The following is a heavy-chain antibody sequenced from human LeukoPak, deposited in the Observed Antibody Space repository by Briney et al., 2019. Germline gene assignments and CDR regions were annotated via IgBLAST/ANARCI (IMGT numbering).Heavy chain of an antibody. CDR3: VKVRGRARVGYFDY. J-gene: IGHJ4*02. CDR2: INWNGGST. D-gene: IGHD1-26*01. Sequence: GGSLRLSCAASGFTFDDYGMSWVRQAPGKGLEWVSGINWNGGSTGYADSVKGRFTISRDNAKNTLYLQMNSLRVEDTAIYYCVKVRGRARVGYFDYWGQGTLVTVSS. V-gene: IGHV3-20*04. CDR1: GFTFDDYG.